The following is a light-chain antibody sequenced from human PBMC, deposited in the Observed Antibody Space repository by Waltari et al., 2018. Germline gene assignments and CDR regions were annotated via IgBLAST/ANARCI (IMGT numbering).Light chain of an antibody. CDR3: QQYDKWPFT. CDR1: QSINSY. CDR2: GAS. Sequence: EVVMTQSPATVSVSTGERATLSCRASQSINSYLAWYQQKPGQAPRLLIYGASTRATGIPARFSGSGSGTDFTLTISSLQSEDFAIYYCQQYDKWPFTFGPGTKVHF. J-gene: IGKJ3*01. V-gene: IGKV3-15*01.